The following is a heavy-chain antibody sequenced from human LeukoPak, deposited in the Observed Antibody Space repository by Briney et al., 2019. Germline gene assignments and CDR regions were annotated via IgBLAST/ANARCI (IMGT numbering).Heavy chain of an antibody. CDR3: ARASYYYDTTGLGAVDI. J-gene: IGHJ3*02. CDR2: INWNSDNI. Sequence: GWSLRLSCAASGFTFNDHAMYWVRQAPGKGLEWVSGINWNSDNIGYADSVKGRFTISRDDAKNSLFLQMNSLRTEDTALYYCARASYYYDTTGLGAVDIWGQGTMVTVSS. CDR1: GFTFNDHA. V-gene: IGHV3-9*01. D-gene: IGHD3-22*01.